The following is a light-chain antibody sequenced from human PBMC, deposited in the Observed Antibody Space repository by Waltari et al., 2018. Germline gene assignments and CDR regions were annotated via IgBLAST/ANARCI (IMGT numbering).Light chain of an antibody. CDR3: CSYAGSPHVV. CDR1: SSYVGRYNL. J-gene: IGLJ2*01. Sequence: QSALTPPASVSGSPGQSITISCTDTSSYVGRYNLFSWYQQHPGGAPKLMFYEVSERPSGVSNRFSGSKSGNTASLTLSGLQAEDEADYYCCSYAGSPHVVFGGGTKLTVL. CDR2: EVS. V-gene: IGLV2-23*02.